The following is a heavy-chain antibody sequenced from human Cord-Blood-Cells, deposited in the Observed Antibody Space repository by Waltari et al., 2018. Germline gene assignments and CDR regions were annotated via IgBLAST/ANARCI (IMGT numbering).Heavy chain of an antibody. CDR2: MNPNSGNT. CDR3: ARGLIAAAGTYYYYYYGMDV. V-gene: IGHV1-8*01. D-gene: IGHD6-13*01. Sequence: QVQLVQSGAEVKKPGASVKVSCKASGYTFTSYDINWVRQATGQGLEWMGWMNPNSGNTVYAQKFQGRVTMTRNTSISTAYMELSSLRSEDTAVYYCARGLIAAAGTYYYYYYGMDVWGQGTTVTVSS. J-gene: IGHJ6*02. CDR1: GYTFTSYD.